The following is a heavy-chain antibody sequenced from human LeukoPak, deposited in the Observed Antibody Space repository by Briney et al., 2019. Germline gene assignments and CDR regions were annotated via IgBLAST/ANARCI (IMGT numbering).Heavy chain of an antibody. CDR1: GFTFSSYA. J-gene: IGHJ4*02. CDR2: IRSKAYGGTT. CDR3: TRSWDLTVYGDYEGVYFDY. V-gene: IGHV3-49*03. Sequence: GGSLRLSCAASGFTFSSYAMSWFRQAPGKGLEWVGFIRSKAYGGTTEYAASVKGRFTISRDDSKSIAYLQMNSLKTEDTAVYYCTRSWDLTVYGDYEGVYFDYWGQGTLVTVSS. D-gene: IGHD4-17*01.